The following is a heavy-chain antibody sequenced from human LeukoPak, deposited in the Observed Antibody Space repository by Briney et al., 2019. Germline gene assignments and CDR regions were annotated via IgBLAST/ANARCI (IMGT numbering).Heavy chain of an antibody. CDR1: GFTFSSYG. J-gene: IGHJ4*02. CDR2: ISHDGSDN. Sequence: RSLRLSCAASGFTFSSYGMHWVRQAPGKGLEWVAVISHDGSDNHYADSVKGRFTISRDNSKNTVYLQMSSLRPEDTAVYFCAKELYFGSGSYPDYWGQGTLVRVSS. CDR3: AKELYFGSGSYPDY. D-gene: IGHD3-10*01. V-gene: IGHV3-30*18.